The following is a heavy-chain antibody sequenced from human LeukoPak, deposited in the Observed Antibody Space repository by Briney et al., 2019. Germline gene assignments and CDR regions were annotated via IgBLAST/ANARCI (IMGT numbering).Heavy chain of an antibody. V-gene: IGHV3-48*03. CDR3: ARTYLYSGSYPVDY. CDR2: ISSSGSTI. CDR1: GFTFSSYE. Sequence: GGSLRLSCAASGFTFSSYEMNWVRQAPGKGLEWVSYISSSGSTIYYADSVKGRFTISRDNAKNSLYLQMNSLRAEDTAVYYCARTYLYSGSYPVDYWGQGTLVTVSS. J-gene: IGHJ4*02. D-gene: IGHD1-26*01.